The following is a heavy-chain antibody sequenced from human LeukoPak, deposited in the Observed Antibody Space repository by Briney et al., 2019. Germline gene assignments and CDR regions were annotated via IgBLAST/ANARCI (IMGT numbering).Heavy chain of an antibody. V-gene: IGHV4-61*01. D-gene: IGHD6-13*01. CDR3: ARDLGKGIAAAGTYYYYGMDV. Sequence: SETLSLTCAVSGGSVSSGNYYWNWIRQPPGKGLEWIGYIYYSGSTNYNPSLKSRVTISLDTSKNQFSLKLTSVTAADTAVYYCARDLGKGIAAAGTYYYYGMDVWGQGTTVTVSS. CDR2: IYYSGST. CDR1: GGSVSSGNYY. J-gene: IGHJ6*02.